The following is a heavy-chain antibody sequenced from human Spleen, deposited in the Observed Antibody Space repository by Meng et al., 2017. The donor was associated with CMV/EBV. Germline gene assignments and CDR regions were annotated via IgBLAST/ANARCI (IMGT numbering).Heavy chain of an antibody. V-gene: IGHV4-38-2*02. CDR2: IYHSGST. CDR1: GYSISSGYY. CDR3: ARESSSPYYYYGMDV. Sequence: SETLSLTCTVSGYSISSGYYWGWIRQPPGKGLEWIGSIYHSGSTYYNPSLKSRVTISVGTSKNQFSLKLSSVTAADTAVYYCARESSSPYYYYGMDVWGQGTTVTVSS. D-gene: IGHD6-6*01. J-gene: IGHJ6*02.